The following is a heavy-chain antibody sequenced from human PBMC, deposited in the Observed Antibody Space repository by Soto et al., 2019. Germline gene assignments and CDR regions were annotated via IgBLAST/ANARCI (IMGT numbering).Heavy chain of an antibody. CDR3: ARSDCTSTSCYVVWFDP. J-gene: IGHJ5*02. CDR1: GFNFSNYG. D-gene: IGHD2-2*01. Sequence: EVQLVESGGGLVKPGGSLRLSCTASGFNFSNYGMNWVRQAPGKGLEWVSSISSSSSYISYADSLKGRFTISRDNAENSVYLQMNSLRAADTAVYYCARSDCTSTSCYVVWFDPWGQGTLVTVSS. CDR2: ISSSSSYI. V-gene: IGHV3-21*01.